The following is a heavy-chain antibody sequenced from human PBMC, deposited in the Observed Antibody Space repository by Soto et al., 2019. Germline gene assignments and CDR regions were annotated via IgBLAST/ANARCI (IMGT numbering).Heavy chain of an antibody. CDR3: AHRPRGFTYFFDY. J-gene: IGHJ4*02. CDR2: LYWDDDE. CDR1: GFSLSTRGVG. Sequence: QITLNESGPTLVKPTQTLTLTCTFSGFSLSTRGVGVGWIRQPPGKALEWLALLYWDDDERYSPSLMSRLTITKETSKNPVFLTMTNVDPVDTATYYCAHRPRGFTYFFDYWGQGTLVTVSS. V-gene: IGHV2-5*02.